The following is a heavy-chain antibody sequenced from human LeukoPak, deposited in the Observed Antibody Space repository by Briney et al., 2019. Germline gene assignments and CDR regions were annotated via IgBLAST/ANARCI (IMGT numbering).Heavy chain of an antibody. Sequence: AAVQFSCKASGYPFTGYYMHWVRSAPRQGHEWMGRINPNSGGTNYAQKFQGRVTMTRDTPKRTADMELGRLRCDGTAVYYCAIGSGSYAIDYWGGGSLVTVSS. CDR1: GYPFTGYY. CDR2: INPNSGGT. V-gene: IGHV1-2*06. CDR3: AIGSGSYAIDY. D-gene: IGHD1-26*01. J-gene: IGHJ4*02.